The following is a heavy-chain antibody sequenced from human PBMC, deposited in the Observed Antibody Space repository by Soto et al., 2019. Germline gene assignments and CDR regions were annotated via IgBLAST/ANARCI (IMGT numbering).Heavy chain of an antibody. CDR1: GASVTRYGNC. D-gene: IGHD4-4*01. CDR2: IYHGGST. CDR3: AREVDGYSQVDD. J-gene: IGHJ4*02. Sequence: TLSLTCSVSGASVTRYGNCWTWIRQPPGKGLEFVASIYHGGSTFYNPSLRSRVTISLDRSKNQFSLKLTSVTAADPAVYYCAREVDGYSQVDDWGQGTLVTVSS. V-gene: IGHV4-30-2*01.